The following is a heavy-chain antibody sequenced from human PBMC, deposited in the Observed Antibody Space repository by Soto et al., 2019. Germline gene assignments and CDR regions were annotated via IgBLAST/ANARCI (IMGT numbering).Heavy chain of an antibody. D-gene: IGHD3-10*01. CDR1: GGSFSGYY. J-gene: IGHJ4*02. CDR3: ARGQHLTIGGYPD. CDR2: INHSGST. V-gene: IGHV4-34*01. Sequence: PSETLSLTCAVYGGSFSGYYWSWIRQPPGKGLEWIGEINHSGSTNYNPSLKSRVTISVDTSKNQFSLKLSSVTAADTAVYYCARGQHLTIGGYPDSVQRTLVTASS.